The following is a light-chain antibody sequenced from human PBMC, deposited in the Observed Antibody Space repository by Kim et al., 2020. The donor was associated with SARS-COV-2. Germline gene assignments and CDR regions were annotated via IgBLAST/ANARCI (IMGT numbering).Light chain of an antibody. Sequence: GDRITITCQASQDISNYLTWYQQKPGRAPKLLIYDASNLEPGVPSRFSGRGSGTHFTFTISSLQPEDIATYYCQHYNNVPRTFGQGTKV. CDR2: DAS. J-gene: IGKJ1*01. CDR3: QHYNNVPRT. V-gene: IGKV1-33*01. CDR1: QDISNY.